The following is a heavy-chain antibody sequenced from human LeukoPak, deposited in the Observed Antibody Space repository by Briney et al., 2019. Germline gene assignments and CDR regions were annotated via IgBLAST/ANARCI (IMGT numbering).Heavy chain of an antibody. Sequence: ASVKVSCKASGGTFSSYAISWVRQATGQGLEWMGWMNPNSGNTGYAQKFQGRVTMTRNTSISTAYMELSSLRSEDTAVYYCARGLRPFDPWGQGTLVTVSS. CDR3: ARGLRPFDP. J-gene: IGHJ5*02. CDR1: GGTFSSYA. V-gene: IGHV1-8*02. CDR2: MNPNSGNT.